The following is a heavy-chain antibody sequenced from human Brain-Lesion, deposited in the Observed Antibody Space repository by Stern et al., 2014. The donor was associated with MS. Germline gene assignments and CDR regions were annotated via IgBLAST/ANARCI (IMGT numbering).Heavy chain of an antibody. CDR1: GGSISSGGYY. V-gene: IGHV4-61*02. D-gene: IGHD2-2*01. J-gene: IGHJ6*02. CDR2: IFNSGST. Sequence: VQLVESGPGLVKPSQTLSLSCTVSGGSISSGGYYWSWIRQPAGKGLEWIGRIFNSGSTSYTPPLKSRVTISIDTSKTHFSLRLNSMTAADTAVYYCARGRVVPGFQYYATDVWGQGTTVIVSS. CDR3: ARGRVVPGFQYYATDV.